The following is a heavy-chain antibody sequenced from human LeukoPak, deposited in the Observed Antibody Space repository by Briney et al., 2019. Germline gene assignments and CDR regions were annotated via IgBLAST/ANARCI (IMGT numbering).Heavy chain of an antibody. CDR1: GFTFSSYS. CDR3: AKEVTYGGAAFDV. J-gene: IGHJ3*01. Sequence: GGSLRLACAASGFTFSSYSMNWVSQAPGKGLEWISYISSTRPTIYYADSVKGRFTISRNDAKSSLYLQMNSLRVEDTAVYYCAKEVTYGGAAFDVWGQGTTVTVSS. D-gene: IGHD3-10*01. V-gene: IGHV3-48*01. CDR2: ISSTRPTI.